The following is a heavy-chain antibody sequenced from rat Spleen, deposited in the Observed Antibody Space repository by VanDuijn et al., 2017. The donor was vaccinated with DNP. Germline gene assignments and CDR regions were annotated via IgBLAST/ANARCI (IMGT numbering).Heavy chain of an antibody. Sequence: EVQLQESGPGLVKPSQSLSLTCSVTGYSITSYYWGWIRKFPGNKMEWIGHISYSGTTSYHPSLKSRISITRDTSKNQFFLQLSSVTTEDTATYYCARWNIGTSTLDYWGQGVMVTVSS. CDR3: ARWNIGTSTLDY. CDR2: ISYSGTT. J-gene: IGHJ2*01. V-gene: IGHV3-1*01. CDR1: GYSITSYY. D-gene: IGHD1-5*01.